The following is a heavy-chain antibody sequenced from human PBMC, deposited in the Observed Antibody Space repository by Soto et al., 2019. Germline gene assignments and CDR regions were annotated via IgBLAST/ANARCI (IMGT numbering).Heavy chain of an antibody. V-gene: IGHV3-30-3*01. D-gene: IGHD3-3*01. J-gene: IGHJ5*02. CDR1: GFDFSSFA. CDR2: ISYDGSNK. CDR3: ARDRTRSVLRFLEWSNWFDP. Sequence: PGGSLRLSCAASGFDFSSFAMQWVRQAPGKGLEWVTTISYDGSNKYYADSVKGRFTISRDNSKNTLYLQMNSLRAEDTAVYYCARDRTRSVLRFLEWSNWFDPWGQGTLVTVSS.